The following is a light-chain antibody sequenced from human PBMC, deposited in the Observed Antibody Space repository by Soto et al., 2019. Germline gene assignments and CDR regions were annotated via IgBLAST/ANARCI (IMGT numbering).Light chain of an antibody. CDR3: AAWDDTLDAQV. Sequence: QSVLTQPPSASGTPGQRVTISCSGSSSNIGRNFAYWYQHVPGTAPRLLIQRNNERPSGVPDRFSGSKSGTSVSLAISGLRSDDEATYYCAAWDDTLDAQVFGGGTKVTVL. J-gene: IGLJ3*02. V-gene: IGLV1-47*01. CDR1: SSNIGRNF. CDR2: RNN.